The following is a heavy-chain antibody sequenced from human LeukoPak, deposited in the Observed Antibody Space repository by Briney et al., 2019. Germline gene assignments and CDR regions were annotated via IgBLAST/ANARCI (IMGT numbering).Heavy chain of an antibody. V-gene: IGHV1-2*06. D-gene: IGHD3-10*01. CDR2: IDPNTGDT. Sequence: ASVKVSCKASGQSLTGYFIHWVRQAPGQGLEWVGRIDPNTGDTTYAQNFQGRVTVTSATSISTAYMELSRLTSDDTAVYFCARLGLHGSGTYYFFDYWGQGTLVTVSS. J-gene: IGHJ4*02. CDR3: ARLGLHGSGTYYFFDY. CDR1: GQSLTGYF.